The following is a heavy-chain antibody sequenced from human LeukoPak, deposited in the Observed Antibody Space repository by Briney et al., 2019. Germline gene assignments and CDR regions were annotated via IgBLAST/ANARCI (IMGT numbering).Heavy chain of an antibody. V-gene: IGHV4-34*01. Sequence: PSETLSLTCAVYGVSFSGYYWSWIRQPPGKGLEWVGEINHSGSTNYNPSLKSRVTISVDTSNNQFSLKLSSVTAADTAVYYCATGRGSGSYYRGYGMDVWGKGTTVTVSS. J-gene: IGHJ6*04. CDR3: ATGRGSGSYYRGYGMDV. CDR2: INHSGST. CDR1: GVSFSGYY. D-gene: IGHD3-10*01.